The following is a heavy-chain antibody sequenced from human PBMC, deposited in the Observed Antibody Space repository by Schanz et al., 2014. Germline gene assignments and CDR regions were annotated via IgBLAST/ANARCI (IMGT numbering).Heavy chain of an antibody. CDR1: GFTLSNSD. D-gene: IGHD3-9*01. J-gene: IGHJ4*02. CDR2: IGYLGDT. V-gene: IGHV3-13*01. CDR3: AKQIHYDILTVTRN. Sequence: EVQLVESGGGLVQPGGSLRLSCAASGFTLSNSDMHWVRQGTGKGLEWVSTIGYLGDTYYPDSVKGRFTISRDNSKNTLYLQMNSLRAGDTAVYYCAKQIHYDILTVTRNWGQGTLVTVSS.